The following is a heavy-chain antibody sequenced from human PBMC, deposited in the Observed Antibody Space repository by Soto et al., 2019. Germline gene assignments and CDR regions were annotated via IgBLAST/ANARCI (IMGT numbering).Heavy chain of an antibody. D-gene: IGHD6-6*01. CDR1: GFTVSSNY. V-gene: IGHV3-53*04. J-gene: IGHJ6*03. Sequence: GGSLRLSCAASGFTVSSNYMSWVRQAPGKGLEWVSVIYSGGSTYYADSVKGRFTISRHNSKNTLYLQMNSLRAEDTAVYYCARYGSSSIYYYYYMDVWGKGTTVTVSS. CDR3: ARYGSSSIYYYYYMDV. CDR2: IYSGGST.